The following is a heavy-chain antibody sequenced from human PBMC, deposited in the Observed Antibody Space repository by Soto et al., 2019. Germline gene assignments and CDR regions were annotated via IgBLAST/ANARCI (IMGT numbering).Heavy chain of an antibody. CDR1: GFTFSSYS. J-gene: IGHJ6*01. CDR2: ISSDRSNK. V-gene: IGHV3-30*18. Sequence: WGSLRLSCTASGFTFSSYSMHWVRQAPGKGLERVAVISSDRSNKYYAESVKGRFTISRDNSKNTLYLKLNILTAEDLDVYHWAKTKGHSSSHHTYYYYYVMDVWGQRTTVTVSS. D-gene: IGHD6-6*01. CDR3: AKTKGHSSSHHTYYYYYVMDV.